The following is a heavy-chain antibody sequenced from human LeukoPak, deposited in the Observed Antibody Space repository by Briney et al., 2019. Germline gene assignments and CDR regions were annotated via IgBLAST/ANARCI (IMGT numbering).Heavy chain of an antibody. CDR3: ARDGEFTNHTDH. Sequence: PGGSLRLSCAASGFVFSDHYMYWIRQAPGKGLEWLSYISNSGDTIYNADSVKGRFTISRDNSKNSLYLQMSSLRVEDTALYYCARDGEFTNHTDHWGQGTLVTVSS. CDR2: ISNSGDTI. J-gene: IGHJ4*02. V-gene: IGHV3-11*04. CDR1: GFVFSDHY. D-gene: IGHD3-10*01.